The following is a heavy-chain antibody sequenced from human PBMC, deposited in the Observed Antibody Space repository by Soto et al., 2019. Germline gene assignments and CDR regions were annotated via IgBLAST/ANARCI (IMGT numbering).Heavy chain of an antibody. D-gene: IGHD1-26*01. V-gene: IGHV1-69*06. J-gene: IGHJ4*02. CDR2: IIPIFGTA. CDR1: VGTFSSYA. Sequence: GASVKVSCKASVGTFSSYASSWVRQAPGQGLEWMGGIIPIFGTANYAQKFQGRVTITADKSTSTAYMELSSLRSEDTAVYYCARWDHHRSGAFDYWGQGTLVTVSS. CDR3: ARWDHHRSGAFDY.